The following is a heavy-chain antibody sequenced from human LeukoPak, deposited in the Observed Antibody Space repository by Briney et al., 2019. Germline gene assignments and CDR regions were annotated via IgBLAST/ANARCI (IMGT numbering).Heavy chain of an antibody. CDR3: VRLQPNTGEWAFDI. CDR2: ISNSGST. D-gene: IGHD1-1*01. V-gene: IGHV4-59*01. Sequence: SETLSLTCTVSGGSIGSYYWSWIRQPPGEVLEWIGYISNSGSTNYNPSLKSRVTISVDTSKNQLSLKLSSVTAADTAVYHCVRLQPNTGEWAFDIWGQGTMASVSS. J-gene: IGHJ3*02. CDR1: GGSIGSYY.